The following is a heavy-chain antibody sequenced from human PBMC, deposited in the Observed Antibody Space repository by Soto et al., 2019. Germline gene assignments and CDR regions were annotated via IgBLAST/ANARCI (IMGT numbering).Heavy chain of an antibody. D-gene: IGHD5-18*01. CDR1: GCSISSSSYY. Sequence: QLQLQESGPGLVKPSETLSLTCTVSGCSISSSSYYWGWIRHLPWKGLEWIGSIYYSGSTYYNPSLKTRVTIAVGTCKCQFSRNLSFLTASDSAVCYCADLRPSGGYPCDYWGQGTLVTVSS. J-gene: IGHJ4*02. CDR3: ADLRPSGGYPCDY. V-gene: IGHV4-39*01. CDR2: IYYSGST.